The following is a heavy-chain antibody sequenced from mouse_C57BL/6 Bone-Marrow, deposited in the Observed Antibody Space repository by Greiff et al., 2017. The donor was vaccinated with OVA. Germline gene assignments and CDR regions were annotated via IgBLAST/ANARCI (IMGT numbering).Heavy chain of an antibody. D-gene: IGHD1-1*01. J-gene: IGHJ4*01. V-gene: IGHV1-5*01. Sequence: VQLQQSGTVLARPGASVKMSCKTSGYTFTSYWMHWVKQRPGQGLEWIGAIYPGNSDTSYNQKFKGKAKLTAVTSASTAYMELSSLTNEDSAVYYCTVVAPHYYAMDYWGQGTSVTVSS. CDR1: GYTFTSYW. CDR3: TVVAPHYYAMDY. CDR2: IYPGNSDT.